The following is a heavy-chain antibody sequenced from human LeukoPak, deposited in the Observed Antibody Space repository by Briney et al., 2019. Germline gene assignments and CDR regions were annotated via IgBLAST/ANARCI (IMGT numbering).Heavy chain of an antibody. CDR3: ARGARIAAAAGGY. V-gene: IGHV1-69*05. J-gene: IGHJ4*02. CDR1: GGTFSSYA. CDR2: IIPIFGTA. D-gene: IGHD6-13*01. Sequence: SVKVSCKASGGTFSSYAISWVRQAPGQGLEWMGGIIPIFGTANYAQKFQGRVTMTRNTSISTAYMELSSLRSEDTAVYYCARGARIAAAAGGYWGQGTLVTVSS.